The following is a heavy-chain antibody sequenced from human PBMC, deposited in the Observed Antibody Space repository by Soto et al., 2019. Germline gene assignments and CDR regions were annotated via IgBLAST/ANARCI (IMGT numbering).Heavy chain of an antibody. J-gene: IGHJ4*02. CDR2: ISGSGGST. CDR3: AKERYCTGTSCLYYFDY. V-gene: IGHV3-23*01. Sequence: PGGSLRLSCVVSGFTFSSYAMSWVRQAPGKGLEWVSAISGSGGSTYYADSVKGRFTISRENSKNTLYLQMNSLRAEDTAVYYCAKERYCTGTSCLYYFDYWGQGTPVTVSS. D-gene: IGHD2-2*01. CDR1: GFTFSSYA.